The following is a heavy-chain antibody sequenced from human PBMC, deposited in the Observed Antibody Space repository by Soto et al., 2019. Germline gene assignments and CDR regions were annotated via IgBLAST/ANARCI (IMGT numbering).Heavy chain of an antibody. J-gene: IGHJ6*02. CDR1: GGTFSSYA. V-gene: IGHV1-69*13. D-gene: IGHD2-2*01. CDR3: ARACSSTSCSTFAPYYYYSMDV. CDR2: IIPIFGTA. Sequence: SVKVSCKASGGTFSSYAISWVRQAPGQGLEWMGGIIPIFGTANYAQKFQGRVTITADESTSTAYMELSSLRSEDTAVYYCARACSSTSCSTFAPYYYYSMDVWGQGPTVTVS.